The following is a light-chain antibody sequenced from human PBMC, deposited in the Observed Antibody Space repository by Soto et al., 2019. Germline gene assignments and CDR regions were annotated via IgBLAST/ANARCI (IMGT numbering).Light chain of an antibody. CDR1: HSVSSSY. V-gene: IGKV3D-15*01. Sequence: ELVLTQSPGTLSLSPGERATLSCRVSHSVSSSYLAWYQQKPGQAPRLLMYDVSNRATGIPARFSGSGSGTEFTLTISSLQSEDFAVYYCQQYNNWPRTFGQGTKVDIK. CDR3: QQYNNWPRT. CDR2: DVS. J-gene: IGKJ1*01.